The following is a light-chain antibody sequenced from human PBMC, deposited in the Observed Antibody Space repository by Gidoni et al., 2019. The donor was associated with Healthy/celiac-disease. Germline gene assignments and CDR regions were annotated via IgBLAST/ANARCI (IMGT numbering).Light chain of an antibody. J-gene: IGLJ1*01. V-gene: IGLV1-44*01. CDR2: SNN. CDR3: SAWDDSLNGPYV. Sequence: QSVLTQPPSASGTPGQRVTISCTGSSSNIGSNTVNWYQQLPGTAPKLLIYSNNQRPSGVPDRFSGSKSGTSAALASSGLQSADEADYYCSAWDDSLNGPYVFGTGTKVTVL. CDR1: SSNIGSNT.